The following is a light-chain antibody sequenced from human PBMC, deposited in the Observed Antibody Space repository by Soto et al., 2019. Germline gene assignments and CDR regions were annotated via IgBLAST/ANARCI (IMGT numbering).Light chain of an antibody. Sequence: EVVLTQSPATLSLSPGERATLSCRASQNVRTILDWYQQKPGQAPRLLIYGASNRATGIPARFSGSGSGTDFTLTISRLEPEDFAVYYCQQHSHWPPWTFGQGTRVEIQ. V-gene: IGKV3-11*01. CDR3: QQHSHWPPWT. CDR2: GAS. CDR1: QNVRTI. J-gene: IGKJ1*01.